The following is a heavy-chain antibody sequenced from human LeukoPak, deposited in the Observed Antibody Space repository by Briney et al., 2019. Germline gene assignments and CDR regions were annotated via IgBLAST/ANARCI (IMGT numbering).Heavy chain of an antibody. D-gene: IGHD3-22*01. Sequence: ASVKVSCKASGYTFSSYYMHWARQAPGQGLEWMGIINPSGGSTSYAQKFQGRVTMTRDTSTSTVYMELSSLRSEDTAVYYCARADSGGDSSGYKWFDPWGQGTLVTVSS. CDR3: ARADSGGDSSGYKWFDP. V-gene: IGHV1-46*01. CDR1: GYTFSSYY. J-gene: IGHJ5*02. CDR2: INPSGGST.